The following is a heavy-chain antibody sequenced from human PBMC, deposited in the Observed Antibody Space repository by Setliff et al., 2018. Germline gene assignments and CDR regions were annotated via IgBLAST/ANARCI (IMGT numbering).Heavy chain of an antibody. V-gene: IGHV4-30-4*08. CDR3: ARESRSYYDNLGTLDC. Sequence: SETLSLTCTVSGGSISSGDYYWSWIRQPPGKGLEWIGYIYSSGSTYYNPSLKSRVSISVDTSKNQFSLKPSSVTAADAAVYYCARESRSYYDNLGTLDCWGQGTLVTVSS. D-gene: IGHD3-22*01. CDR1: GGSISSGDYY. J-gene: IGHJ4*02. CDR2: IYSSGST.